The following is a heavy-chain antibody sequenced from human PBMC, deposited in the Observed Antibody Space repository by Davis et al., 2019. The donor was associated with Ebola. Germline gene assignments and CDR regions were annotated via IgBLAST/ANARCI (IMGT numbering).Heavy chain of an antibody. CDR3: ARAQFPTTSDH. V-gene: IGHV1-2*02. CDR2: ISAYNGNT. CDR1: GYTFTSYA. Sequence: ASVKVSCKASGYTFTSYAMHWVRQAPGQRLEWMGWISAYNGNTNYAQKFQGRVTMTRDTSISTAYMELSRLRSDDTAVYYCARAQFPTTSDHWGQGTLVTVSS. J-gene: IGHJ4*02. D-gene: IGHD1-1*01.